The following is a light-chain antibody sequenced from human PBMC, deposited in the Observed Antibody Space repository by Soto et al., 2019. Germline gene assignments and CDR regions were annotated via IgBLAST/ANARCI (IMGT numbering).Light chain of an antibody. CDR1: QSISSY. V-gene: IGKV1-39*01. CDR3: QQGYNSFMYT. J-gene: IGKJ2*01. CDR2: SAS. Sequence: DIQMTQSPSSLSASVGDRVTITCRASQSISSYLNWYQQKPGKAPKFLIQSASTLQPGVPSRFSGTGSGTDFTLTIESLQPEDLATYFCQQGYNSFMYTFGQRTKVDIK.